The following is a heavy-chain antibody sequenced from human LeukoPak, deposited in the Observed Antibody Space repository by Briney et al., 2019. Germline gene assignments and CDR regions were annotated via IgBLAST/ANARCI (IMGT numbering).Heavy chain of an antibody. CDR1: GFSLTTYG. D-gene: IGHD3-16*02. V-gene: IGHV3-30*02. CDR3: ANYRPIEGRFDP. CDR2: MRSDGTSK. Sequence: GGSLRLSCVASGFSLTTYGMLWVRQAPGKGLEWVSFMRSDGTSKYYGDSVEGRFTISRDNSKSTLYLLMNSLSAEDTGIYYCANYRPIEGRFDPWGQGTPVTVSS. J-gene: IGHJ5*02.